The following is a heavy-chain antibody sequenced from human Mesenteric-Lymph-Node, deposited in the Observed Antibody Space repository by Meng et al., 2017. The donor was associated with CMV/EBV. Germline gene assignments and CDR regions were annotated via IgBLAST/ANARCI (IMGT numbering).Heavy chain of an antibody. J-gene: IGHJ5*02. V-gene: IGHV3-74*01. CDR2: INGDGSTT. D-gene: IGHD2-2*01. CDR1: GFTFSDYW. CDR3: ARDVLGSCKGTSCYRLSP. Sequence: GESLKISCAASGFTFSDYWMHWVRHVPGQGLVWVSHINGDGSTTSHADSVKGRFTISRDNAKNTLYLQMNSLGVEDTAVYYCARDVLGSCKGTSCYRLSPWGQGTLVTVS.